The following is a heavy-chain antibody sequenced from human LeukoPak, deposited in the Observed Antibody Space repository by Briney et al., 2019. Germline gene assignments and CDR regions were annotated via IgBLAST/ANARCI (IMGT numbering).Heavy chain of an antibody. J-gene: IGHJ3*01. CDR1: GFTVSSNY. CDR3: AREVYSYALDALDL. CDR2: IYSGGST. D-gene: IGHD5-18*01. V-gene: IGHV3-66*02. Sequence: PGGSLRLSCAASGFTVSSNYMSWVRQAPGKGLEWVSVIYSGGSTYYADSVKGRFTISRDNSKNTLYLQMNSLRSEDTAAYYCAREVYSYALDALDLWGQGTMVTVSS.